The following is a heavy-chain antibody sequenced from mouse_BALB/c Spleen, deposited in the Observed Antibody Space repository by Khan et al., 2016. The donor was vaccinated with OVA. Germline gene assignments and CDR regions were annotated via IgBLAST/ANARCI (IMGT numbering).Heavy chain of an antibody. D-gene: IGHD1-1*01. CDR2: IDPANGNT. Sequence: VQLQQSGAELVKPGASVKLSCTASGFNIKDTYMHWVKQRPEQGLEWIGRIDPANGNTKYDPKFQGKATITADTSSNTAYLQLSSLTSEDTAVYYCARYYGSSYWYFDVWGAGTTVTVSS. CDR1: GFNIKDTY. CDR3: ARYYGSSYWYFDV. V-gene: IGHV14-3*02. J-gene: IGHJ1*01.